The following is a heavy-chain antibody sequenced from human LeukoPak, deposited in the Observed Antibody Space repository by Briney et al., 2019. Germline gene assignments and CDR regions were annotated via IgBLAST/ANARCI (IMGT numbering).Heavy chain of an antibody. J-gene: IGHJ5*02. Sequence: ASVKVSCKASGYTFTSYDINWVRQAPGQGLEWMGWMNPNSGNTGYAQKFQGRVTMTRNTSISTAYMGLSSLRSEDTAVYYCARGYKFTYCSSTSCYEGGSIDPWGQGTLVTVSS. CDR1: GYTFTSYD. V-gene: IGHV1-8*01. CDR3: ARGYKFTYCSSTSCYEGGSIDP. CDR2: MNPNSGNT. D-gene: IGHD2-2*01.